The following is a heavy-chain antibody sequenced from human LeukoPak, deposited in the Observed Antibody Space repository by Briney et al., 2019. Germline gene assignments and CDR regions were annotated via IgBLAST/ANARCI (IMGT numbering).Heavy chain of an antibody. CDR1: GGTFSSYA. D-gene: IGHD3-9*01. J-gene: IGHJ4*02. Sequence: SVKVSCKASGGTFSSYAISWVRQAPGQGLEWMGGIIPIFGTANYAQKFQGRVTITADESTSTAYMELSSLRPEDTAVYYCAKDFSEGQTGYYTEFDYWGQGTLVTVSS. CDR2: IIPIFGTA. CDR3: AKDFSEGQTGYYTEFDY. V-gene: IGHV1-69*13.